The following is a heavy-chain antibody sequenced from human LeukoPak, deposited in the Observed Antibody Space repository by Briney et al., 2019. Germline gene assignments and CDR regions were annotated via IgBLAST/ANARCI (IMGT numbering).Heavy chain of an antibody. D-gene: IGHD1-14*01. CDR1: GFTFSSYA. J-gene: IGHJ4*02. CDR2: ISGSGGST. Sequence: GGSLRLSCAASGFTFSSYAMSWVRQAPGKGLEWVSAISGSGGSTYYADSVKGRFTISRDNAKNSLYLQMNSLRAEDTAVYYCARETNLNLDYWGQGTLVTVSS. V-gene: IGHV3-23*01. CDR3: ARETNLNLDY.